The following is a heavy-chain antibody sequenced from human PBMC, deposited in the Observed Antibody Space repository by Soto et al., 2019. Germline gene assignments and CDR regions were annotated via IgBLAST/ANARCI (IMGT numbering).Heavy chain of an antibody. CDR3: ARHGRGGDRYCSSTSCPGMDV. V-gene: IGHV5-51*01. Sequence: GESLKISCKGSGYSFTSYWIGWVRQMPGKGLEWMGIIYPGDSDTRYSPPFQGQVTISADKSISTAYLQWSSLKASDTAMYYCARHGRGGDRYCSSTSCPGMDVWGQGTTVTVSS. D-gene: IGHD2-2*01. CDR1: GYSFTSYW. CDR2: IYPGDSDT. J-gene: IGHJ6*02.